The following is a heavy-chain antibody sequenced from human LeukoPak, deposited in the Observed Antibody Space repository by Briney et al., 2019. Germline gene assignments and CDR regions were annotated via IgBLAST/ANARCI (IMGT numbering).Heavy chain of an antibody. J-gene: IGHJ4*02. CDR1: GGSISSYY. Sequence: SETLSLTCTVSGGSISSYYWSWIRQPPGKGLEWIGYIYYSGSTNYNPSLKSRVTISVDTSKNQFSLKLSSATAADTAVYYCARGVAAAGTMGLFDYWGQGTLVTVSS. CDR2: IYYSGST. V-gene: IGHV4-59*01. CDR3: ARGVAAAGTMGLFDY. D-gene: IGHD6-13*01.